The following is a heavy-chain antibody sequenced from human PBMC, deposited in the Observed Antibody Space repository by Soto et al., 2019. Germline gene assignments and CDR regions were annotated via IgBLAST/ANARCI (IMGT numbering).Heavy chain of an antibody. Sequence: SQTLSLTCAISGDSVSSNSAAWNWIRQSPSRGLEWLGRTYYRSKWYNDYAVSVKSRITINPDTSKNQFSLQLNSVTPEDTAVYYCARASIVVVVAAYYFDYWGQGTLVTVSS. D-gene: IGHD2-15*01. J-gene: IGHJ4*02. CDR3: ARASIVVVVAAYYFDY. CDR1: GDSVSSNSAA. V-gene: IGHV6-1*01. CDR2: TYYRSKWYN.